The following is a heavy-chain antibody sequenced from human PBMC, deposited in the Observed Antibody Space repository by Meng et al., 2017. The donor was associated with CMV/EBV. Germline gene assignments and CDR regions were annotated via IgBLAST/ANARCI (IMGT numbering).Heavy chain of an antibody. V-gene: IGHV5-51*01. Sequence: GGSLRLSCKGSGYSFTSYWIGWVRQLPGKGLGWMGIIYPGDSDTRYSPSFQGQVTISADKSISTAYLQWSSLKASATAMYYCARLVWPSTRRRYYYYYGMDVWGQGTTVTVSS. J-gene: IGHJ6*02. CDR3: ARLVWPSTRRRYYYYYGMDV. D-gene: IGHD2-15*01. CDR2: IYPGDSDT. CDR1: GYSFTSYW.